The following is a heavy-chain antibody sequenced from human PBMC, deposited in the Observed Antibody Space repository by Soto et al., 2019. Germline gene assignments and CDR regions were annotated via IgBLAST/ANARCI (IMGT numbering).Heavy chain of an antibody. D-gene: IGHD1-26*01. CDR2: ISYDGSNK. CDR3: ARDTLRIVGALTGFDY. Sequence: QVQLVESGGGVVQPGRSLRLSCAASGFTFSSYAMHWVRQAPGKGLEWVAVISYDGSNKYYADSVKGRFTISRDNSKNTLYLQMNSLRAEDTAVYYCARDTLRIVGALTGFDYWGQGTLVTVSS. V-gene: IGHV3-30-3*01. J-gene: IGHJ4*02. CDR1: GFTFSSYA.